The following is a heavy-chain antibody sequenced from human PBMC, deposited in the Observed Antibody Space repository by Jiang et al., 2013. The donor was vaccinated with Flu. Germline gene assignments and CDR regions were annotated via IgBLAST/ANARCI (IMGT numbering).Heavy chain of an antibody. CDR3: ARRVGSSYPHFDY. J-gene: IGHJ4*02. D-gene: IGHD6-6*01. Sequence: MSWIRQAPGKGLEWVSYISSSSSYTNYADSVKGRFTISRDNAKNSLYLQMNSLRAEDTAVYYCARRVGSSYPHFDYWGQGTLVTVSS. CDR2: ISSSSSYT. V-gene: IGHV3-11*03.